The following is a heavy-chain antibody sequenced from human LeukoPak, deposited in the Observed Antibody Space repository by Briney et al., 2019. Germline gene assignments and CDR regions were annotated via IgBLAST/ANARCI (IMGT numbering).Heavy chain of an antibody. D-gene: IGHD3-22*01. CDR2: VCSGGFT. CDR3: ARSSSFHDSSGYSALDI. J-gene: IGHJ3*02. Sequence: GGSLRLSCAASGLIVSENCIRWLRQGPGKGLEWVSVVCSGGFTYYADSVKDRFTISRDDSRNTVYLQMESLRVEDTAVYYCARSSSFHDSSGYSALDIWGQGTMVTVSS. CDR1: GLIVSENC. V-gene: IGHV3-66*01.